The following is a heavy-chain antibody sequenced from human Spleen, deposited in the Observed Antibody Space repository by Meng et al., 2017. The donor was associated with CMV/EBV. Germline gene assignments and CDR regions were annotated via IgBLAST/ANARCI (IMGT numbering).Heavy chain of an antibody. CDR2: IYYSGST. D-gene: IGHD3-10*01. CDR3: ARSITMIGGVGY. J-gene: IGHJ4*02. V-gene: IGHV4-30-4*08. CDR1: GFSLSTSGVG. Sequence: KESGPTLVKPTQTLTLTCTFSGFSLSTSGVGVGWIRQPPGKGLEWIGYIYYSGSTYYNPSLKSRVTISVDTSKNQFSLKLSSVTAADTAVYYCARSITMIGGVGYWGQGTLVTVSS.